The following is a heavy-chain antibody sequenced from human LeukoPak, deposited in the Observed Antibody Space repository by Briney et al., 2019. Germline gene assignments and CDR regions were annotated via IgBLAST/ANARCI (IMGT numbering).Heavy chain of an antibody. D-gene: IGHD5-18*01. CDR3: ASYTYSYGFDY. Sequence: PSETLSLTCTVSGGSISSYYWSWIRQPPGKGLEWIGYIYYSGSTNYNPSLKSRVTISVDTSKNQFSLKLNSVTAADTAVYYCASYTYSYGFDYWGQGTLVTVSS. J-gene: IGHJ4*02. CDR2: IYYSGST. V-gene: IGHV4-59*08. CDR1: GGSISSYY.